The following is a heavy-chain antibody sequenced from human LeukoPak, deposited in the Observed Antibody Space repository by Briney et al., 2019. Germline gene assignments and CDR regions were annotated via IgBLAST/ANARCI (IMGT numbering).Heavy chain of an antibody. Sequence: TSETLSLTCTVSGGSISTTGYYWAWIRQPPGKGLEWIASIYYSGSTYYNSSLKSRVTISVDTSRNQFSLKLSSVTAADTALYYCASDKGYSNNYLDYRGQGTLVTVSS. D-gene: IGHD6-13*01. CDR3: ASDKGYSNNYLDY. CDR2: IYYSGST. V-gene: IGHV4-39*01. CDR1: GGSISTTGYY. J-gene: IGHJ4*01.